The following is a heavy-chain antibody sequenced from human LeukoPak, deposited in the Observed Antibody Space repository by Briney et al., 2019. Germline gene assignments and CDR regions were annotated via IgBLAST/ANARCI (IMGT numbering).Heavy chain of an antibody. V-gene: IGHV3-7*03. CDR1: GFTFSSYW. J-gene: IGHJ5*02. CDR3: ARDCITMVRGVIIDWFDP. CDR2: IKQDGSEK. Sequence: GGSLRLSCAASGFTFSSYWMSWVRQAPGKGLEWVANIKQDGSEKYYVDSVKGRFTISRDNAKNSLYLHMNSLRAEDTAVYYCARDCITMVRGVIIDWFDPWGQGTLVTVSS. D-gene: IGHD3-10*01.